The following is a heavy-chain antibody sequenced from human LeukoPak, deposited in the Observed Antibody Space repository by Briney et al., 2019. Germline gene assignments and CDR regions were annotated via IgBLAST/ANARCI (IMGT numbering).Heavy chain of an antibody. CDR3: AKRKGAAPHFDY. Sequence: GRSLRLSCAASGFTFSSYAMHWVRQAPGKGLEWVAVISYDGSNKYYADSVKGRFTISRDNSKNTLYLQMNSLRAEDTAVYYCAKRKGAAPHFDYWGQGTLVTVSS. V-gene: IGHV3-30-3*02. D-gene: IGHD6-25*01. J-gene: IGHJ4*02. CDR1: GFTFSSYA. CDR2: ISYDGSNK.